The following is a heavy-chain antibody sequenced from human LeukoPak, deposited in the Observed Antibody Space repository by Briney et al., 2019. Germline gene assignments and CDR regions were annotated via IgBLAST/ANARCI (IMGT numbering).Heavy chain of an antibody. CDR3: ARERNYIAFDY. Sequence: GGSLRLSCAASGFTFSSYWMSWVRQAPGKGLEWVANIKQDGSEKYYVDSVKGRFTISRDNAENSLYLQMNSLRAEDTAVYYCARERNYIAFDYWGQGTLVTVSS. CDR2: IKQDGSEK. D-gene: IGHD1-7*01. CDR1: GFTFSSYW. V-gene: IGHV3-7*01. J-gene: IGHJ4*02.